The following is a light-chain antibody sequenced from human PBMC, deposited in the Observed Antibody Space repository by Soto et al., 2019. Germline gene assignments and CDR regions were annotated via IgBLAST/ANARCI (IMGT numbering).Light chain of an antibody. CDR3: QQYKTYWT. J-gene: IGKJ1*01. CDR2: MAS. CDR1: QSVDVW. V-gene: IGKV1-5*03. Sequence: DIQMTQSPSTLSAFVGDRVTITCRASQSVDVWLAWYQQKPGKAPKVLIYMASRLESGVPSRFSGTGSGTEFTLTISSLQPDDSGTYYCQQYKTYWTFGQGTKVQIK.